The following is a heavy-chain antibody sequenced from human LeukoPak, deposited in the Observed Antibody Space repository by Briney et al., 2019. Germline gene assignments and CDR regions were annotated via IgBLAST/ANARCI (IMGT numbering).Heavy chain of an antibody. CDR2: INPSGGST. CDR3: AIEGYSYGYFDP. CDR1: GYTFTDYY. V-gene: IGHV1-46*01. Sequence: ASVKVSCKASGYTFTDYYMHWVRQAPGQGPEWMGIINPSGGSTSYAQKFQGRVTMTRDTSTSTVYMELSSLRSEDTAVYYCAIEGYSYGYFDPWGQGTLVTVSS. D-gene: IGHD5-18*01. J-gene: IGHJ5*02.